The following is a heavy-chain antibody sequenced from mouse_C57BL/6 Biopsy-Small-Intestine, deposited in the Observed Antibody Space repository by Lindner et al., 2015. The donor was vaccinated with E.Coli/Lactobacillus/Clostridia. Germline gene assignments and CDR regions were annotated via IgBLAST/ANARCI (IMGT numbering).Heavy chain of an antibody. CDR2: IYYSGTI. V-gene: IGHV3-5*01. CDR1: GISITTGNYR. Sequence: VQLQESGPGLVKPSQTVFLTRTVTGISITTGNYRWSWIRQFPGNKLEWIGYIYYSGTITYNPSLTSRTTITRDTPKNQFFLEMNSLTAEDTATYYCALVANYAMDYWGQGTSVTVSS. CDR3: ALVANYAMDY. J-gene: IGHJ4*01. D-gene: IGHD1-1*01.